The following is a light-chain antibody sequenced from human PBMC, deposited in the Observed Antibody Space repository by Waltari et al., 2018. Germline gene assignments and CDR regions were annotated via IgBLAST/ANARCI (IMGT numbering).Light chain of an antibody. CDR1: EVVSKF. CDR3: QKYESLPAT. Sequence: SCRASEVVSKFLAWYQQKPGQAPRLLIYHASNRASGIPDRFSGSGFGTDFSLTISRLEPEDFAVYYCQKYESLPATFGQGTKVEIK. J-gene: IGKJ1*01. V-gene: IGKV3-20*01. CDR2: HAS.